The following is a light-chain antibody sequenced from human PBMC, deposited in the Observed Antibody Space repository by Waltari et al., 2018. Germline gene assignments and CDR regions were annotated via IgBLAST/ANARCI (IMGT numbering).Light chain of an antibody. CDR3: QQYNNWPPL. Sequence: IVMPQSPATLSVSLGERATLSCTASQSVTRNLAWYQQKAGQAPRLLIYGAYTRATGIPARFSGSGSGTEFTLTISSLQSEDFAVYYCQQYNNWPPLFGQGTKVEIK. CDR2: GAY. CDR1: QSVTRN. V-gene: IGKV3-15*01. J-gene: IGKJ1*01.